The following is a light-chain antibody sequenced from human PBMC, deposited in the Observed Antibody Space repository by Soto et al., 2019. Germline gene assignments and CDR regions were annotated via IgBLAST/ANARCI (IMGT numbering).Light chain of an antibody. CDR2: DAS. CDR1: QSVSTW. J-gene: IGKJ4*01. Sequence: DIQMTQSPSALSASVGDRITITCRASQSVSTWLAWYQQKPGTAPILLISDASSLEGGVPSRFSGSGSGTEFTLTITSLQPDDFATYYCQQYNSFSPLTFGGGTKVEVK. V-gene: IGKV1-5*01. CDR3: QQYNSFSPLT.